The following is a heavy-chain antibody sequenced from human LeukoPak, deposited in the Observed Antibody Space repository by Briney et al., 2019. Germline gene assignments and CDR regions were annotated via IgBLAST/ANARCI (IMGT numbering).Heavy chain of an antibody. CDR1: GGSISNYY. CDR3: ARPSSGWSAYYFDY. CDR2: IYYSGST. Sequence: PSETLSLTCTVSGGSISNYYWSWIRQPPGKGLEWIGYIYYSGSTNYNPSLQSRVTISVDTSKNQFSLKLSSVTAADTAVYYCARPSSGWSAYYFDYWGQGTLVTVSS. V-gene: IGHV4-59*12. D-gene: IGHD6-19*01. J-gene: IGHJ4*02.